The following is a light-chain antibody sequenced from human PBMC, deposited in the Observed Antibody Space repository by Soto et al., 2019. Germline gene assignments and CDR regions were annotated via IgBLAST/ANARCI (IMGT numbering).Light chain of an antibody. Sequence: QTVVTQEPSFSVSPGGTVTLTCGLSSGPVFTSSYPNWYQQTPGQAPRTLIFNTNTRSSGVPDRFACSILGDKAALTITGGQADDDSYYYCLLYLGGGIWVFGGGTKLTVL. CDR1: SGPVFTSSY. J-gene: IGLJ3*02. CDR2: NTN. V-gene: IGLV8-61*01. CDR3: LLYLGGGIWV.